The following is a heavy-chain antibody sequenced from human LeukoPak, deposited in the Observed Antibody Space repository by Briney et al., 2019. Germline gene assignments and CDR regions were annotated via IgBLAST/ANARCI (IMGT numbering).Heavy chain of an antibody. CDR1: GFTFDDYA. D-gene: IGHD3-22*01. CDR3: AKDHYYDSSGYFDY. J-gene: IGHJ4*02. CDR2: ISWNSGSI. V-gene: IGHV3-9*01. Sequence: GGSLRLSCAASGFTFDDYAMQWVRQAPGKGLEWVSGISWNSGSIGYADSVKGRFTISRDNAKNSLYLQMNSLRAEDTALYYCAKDHYYDSSGYFDYWGQGTLVTVSS.